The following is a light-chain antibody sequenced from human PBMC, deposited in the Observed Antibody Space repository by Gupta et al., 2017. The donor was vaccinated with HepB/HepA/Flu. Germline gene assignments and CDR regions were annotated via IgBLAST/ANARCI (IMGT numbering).Light chain of an antibody. CDR1: QTISIS. CDR2: RAS. CDR3: QQYNDYPWT. J-gene: IGKJ1*01. V-gene: IGKV1-5*03. Sequence: DLQMTQSPSTLPASVGDRVSITCRASQTISISLAWYQQKPGNVPKLLISRASGLQSGVPSRFSGSGSGTEFTLTISSLQPDDIATYYCQQYNDYPWTFGQGTKVEIK.